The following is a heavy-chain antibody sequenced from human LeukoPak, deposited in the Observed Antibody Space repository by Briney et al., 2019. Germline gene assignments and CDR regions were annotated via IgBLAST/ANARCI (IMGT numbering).Heavy chain of an antibody. CDR1: GGTFSSYA. CDR3: ARLSAGGEYYFDY. CDR2: IIPIFGTA. V-gene: IGHV1-69*05. Sequence: SVKVSCKASGGTFSSYAISWVRQAPGQGLEWMGRIIPIFGTANYAQKFQGRVTITTDESTSTAYMELSSLRSEDTAVYYCARLSAGGEYYFDYWGQGTLVTVSS. J-gene: IGHJ4*02. D-gene: IGHD3-16*02.